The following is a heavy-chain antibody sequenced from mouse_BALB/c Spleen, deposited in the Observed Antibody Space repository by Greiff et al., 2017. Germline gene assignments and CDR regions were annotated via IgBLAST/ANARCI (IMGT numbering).Heavy chain of an antibody. CDR3: ARYYYGSSYYFDY. Sequence: QVQLKESGAELARPGASVKLSCKASGYTFTSYWMQWVKQRPGQGLEWIGAIYPGDGDTRYTQKFKGKATLTADKSSSTAYMQLSSPTSEDSAVYYCARYYYGSSYYFDYWGQGTTLTVSS. CDR1: GYTFTSYW. CDR2: IYPGDGDT. D-gene: IGHD1-1*01. V-gene: IGHV1-87*01. J-gene: IGHJ2*01.